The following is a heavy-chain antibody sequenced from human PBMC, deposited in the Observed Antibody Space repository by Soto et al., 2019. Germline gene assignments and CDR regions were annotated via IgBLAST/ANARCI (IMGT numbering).Heavy chain of an antibody. Sequence: QVQLVQSGAEVKKPGSSVKVSCKASGGTFSSYIISWVRQAPGQGLEWMGRIIPILGIANYAQKFKGRVTITADKSTSTAYMELSSLRSEATAVSCCARFPQTAIVGAAYFDYWGQGTLVTVSS. V-gene: IGHV1-69*02. CDR3: ARFPQTAIVGAAYFDY. CDR1: GGTFSSYI. CDR2: IIPILGIA. D-gene: IGHD1-26*01. J-gene: IGHJ4*02.